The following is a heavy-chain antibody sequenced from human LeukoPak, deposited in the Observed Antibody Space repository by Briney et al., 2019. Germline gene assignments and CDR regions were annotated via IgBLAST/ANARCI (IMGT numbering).Heavy chain of an antibody. CDR2: IKQDGGEK. D-gene: IGHD4-17*01. J-gene: IGHJ4*02. V-gene: IGHV3-7*03. CDR3: ARVAVTGSYYFDY. Sequence: GGSLSLSCAASGFTFSSYWMSWVRQAPGKGLEWVANIKQDGGEKYYVESVKGRFTISRDNVKNSLYLQMNSLRVEDTAVYYCARVAVTGSYYFDYWGQGTLVTVSS. CDR1: GFTFSSYW.